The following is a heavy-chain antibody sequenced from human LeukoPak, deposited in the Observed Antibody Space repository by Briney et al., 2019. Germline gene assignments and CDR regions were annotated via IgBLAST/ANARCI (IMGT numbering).Heavy chain of an antibody. V-gene: IGHV3-23*01. CDR3: AKDRILGLVVVVAANDY. CDR2: ISGSGGST. Sequence: GGSLRLSCAASGFTFSSYAMSWVRQAPGKGLEWVSAISGSGGSTYYADSVKGRLTISRDNSKNTLYLQMNSLRAEDTAVYYCAKDRILGLVVVVAANDYWGQGTLVTVSS. J-gene: IGHJ4*02. D-gene: IGHD2-15*01. CDR1: GFTFSSYA.